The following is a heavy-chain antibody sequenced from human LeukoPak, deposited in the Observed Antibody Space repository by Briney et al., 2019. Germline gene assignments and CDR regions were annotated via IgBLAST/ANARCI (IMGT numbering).Heavy chain of an antibody. V-gene: IGHV3-23*01. CDR1: GFTLSSYG. CDR3: AKIAGGWFGELLSHYYFDY. D-gene: IGHD3-10*01. J-gene: IGHJ4*02. Sequence: PGGSLRLSCAASGFTLSSYGMSWVRQAPGKGLEWVSAISGSGGSTYYADSVKGRFTIPRDNSKNTLYLQMNSLRAEDTAVYYCAKIAGGWFGELLSHYYFDYWGQGTLVTVSS. CDR2: ISGSGGST.